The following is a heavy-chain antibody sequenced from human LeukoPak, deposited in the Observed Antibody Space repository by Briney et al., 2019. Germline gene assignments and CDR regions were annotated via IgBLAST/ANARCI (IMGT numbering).Heavy chain of an antibody. V-gene: IGHV3-21*01. D-gene: IGHD4-17*01. CDR2: IRSGGGYI. J-gene: IGHJ4*02. Sequence: GGSLRLSCAASGFTFSNYGMNWVRQAPGKGLEWVSSIRSGGGYIYYADSVKGRFTISRDDAENSLHLQMNSLRAEDTALCYCARDYGDRCFDYWGQGTLVTVSS. CDR1: GFTFSNYG. CDR3: ARDYGDRCFDY.